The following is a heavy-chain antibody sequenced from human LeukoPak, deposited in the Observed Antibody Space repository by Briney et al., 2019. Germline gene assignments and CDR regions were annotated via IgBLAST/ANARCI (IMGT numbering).Heavy chain of an antibody. Sequence: GGSLRLSCAASGFTFSSYSMNWVRQAPGKGLEWVSYISSSSSTIYYADSMKGRFTISRDNAKNSLYLQMNSLRDEDTAVYYCATCVGGSFFFDYGGQEPRVKVPS. CDR3: ATCVGGSFFFDY. D-gene: IGHD3-16*01. CDR2: ISSSSSTI. V-gene: IGHV3-48*02. J-gene: IGHJ4*02. CDR1: GFTFSSYS.